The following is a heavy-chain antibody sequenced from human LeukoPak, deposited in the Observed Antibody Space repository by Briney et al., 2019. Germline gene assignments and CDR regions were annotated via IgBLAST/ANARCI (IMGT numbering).Heavy chain of an antibody. CDR1: GGSFSGYY. V-gene: IGHV4-34*01. D-gene: IGHD3-22*01. J-gene: IGHJ6*02. CDR3: ARVVTMIVGSGHYYGMDV. CDR2: INHSGST. Sequence: PSETLSLTCAVYGGSFSGYYWSWIRQPPGKGLEWIGEINHSGSTNYNPSLKSRVTISVDTSKNQFSLKLSSVTAADTAVYYCARVVTMIVGSGHYYGMDVWGQGTTVTVSS.